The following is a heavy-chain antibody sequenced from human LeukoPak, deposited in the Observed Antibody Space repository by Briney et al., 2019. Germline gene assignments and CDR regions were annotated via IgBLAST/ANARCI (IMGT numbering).Heavy chain of an antibody. D-gene: IGHD3-10*01. CDR1: GDSFSSYY. CDR3: ARVVDGVYGSWIDP. CDR2: VFYSGST. V-gene: IGHV4-59*01. J-gene: IGHJ5*02. Sequence: SETLFLTCTVSGDSFSSYYWTWIRQPPGKGLEWIGYVFYSGSTKYNPSLKSRVTISADTSKKQVSLKVSSVTAADTAMYYCARVVDGVYGSWIDPWGQGTLVTVPS.